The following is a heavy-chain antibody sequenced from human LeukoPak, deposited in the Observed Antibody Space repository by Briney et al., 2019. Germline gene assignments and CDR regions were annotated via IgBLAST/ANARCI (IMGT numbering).Heavy chain of an antibody. CDR1: GGSISSSSYY. CDR3: ARWELSRYFDWFTDY. J-gene: IGHJ4*02. V-gene: IGHV4-39*01. CDR2: IYYSGST. Sequence: SETLSLTCTVSGGSISSSSYYWGWIRQPPGKGLEWIGSIYYSGSTYYNPSLKSRVTISVDTSKNQFSLKLSSVTAADTAVYYCARWELSRYFDWFTDYWGQGTLVTVSS. D-gene: IGHD3-9*01.